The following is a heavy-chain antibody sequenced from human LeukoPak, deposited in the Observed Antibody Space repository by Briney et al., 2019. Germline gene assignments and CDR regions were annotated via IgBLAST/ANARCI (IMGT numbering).Heavy chain of an antibody. Sequence: GGSLRLSCAASGFTFSSYGMHWVRQAPGKGLEWVAVISYDGSNKYYADSVKGRFTISRDNSKNTLYLQMNSLRAEDTAAYYCAKDHYSSGWVYYYGMDVWGQGTTVTVSS. D-gene: IGHD6-19*01. CDR3: AKDHYSSGWVYYYGMDV. CDR1: GFTFSSYG. J-gene: IGHJ6*02. CDR2: ISYDGSNK. V-gene: IGHV3-30*18.